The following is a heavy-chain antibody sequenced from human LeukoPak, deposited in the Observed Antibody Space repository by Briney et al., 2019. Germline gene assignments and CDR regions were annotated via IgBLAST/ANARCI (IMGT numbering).Heavy chain of an antibody. D-gene: IGHD3-10*01. CDR1: GYTFTGYA. J-gene: IGHJ4*02. V-gene: IGHV1-3*01. Sequence: ASVKVSCKASGYTFTGYAMHWVRQAPGQRLEWMGWVNAGNGNTKFAQQFQGRVTITRDTSASTAYMELSSLRSEDTAMYYCARGSGSGSYLIDYWGQGTLVTVSS. CDR2: VNAGNGNT. CDR3: ARGSGSGSYLIDY.